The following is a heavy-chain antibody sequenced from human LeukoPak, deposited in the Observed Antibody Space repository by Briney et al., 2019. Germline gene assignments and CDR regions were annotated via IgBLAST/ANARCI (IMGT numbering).Heavy chain of an antibody. CDR1: GFAFSTYS. CDR2: IKGDGSSK. Sequence: LPGGSLGLSCAASGFAFSTYSMNWVRQAPGKGLEWVSDIKGDGSSKQYADSVKGRFTISRDNAKSTLYLQMNSLSAEDTAVYYCASLRGNINVADYWGQGTLVTVSS. J-gene: IGHJ4*02. D-gene: IGHD4-23*01. V-gene: IGHV3-74*03. CDR3: ASLRGNINVADY.